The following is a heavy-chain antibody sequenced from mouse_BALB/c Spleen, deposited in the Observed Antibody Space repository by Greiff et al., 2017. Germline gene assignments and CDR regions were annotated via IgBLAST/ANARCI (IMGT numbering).Heavy chain of an antibody. CDR3: VRDGRYDYAMDY. V-gene: IGHV2-9-2*01. J-gene: IGHJ4*01. D-gene: IGHD2-14*01. Sequence: VKLVESGPGLVAPSQSLSITCTVSGFSLTSYDISWIRQPPGKGLEWLGVIWTGGGTNYNSAFMSRLSISKDNSKSQVFLKMNSLQTDDTAIYYCVRDGRYDYAMDYWGQGTSVTVSS. CDR2: IWTGGGT. CDR1: GFSLTSYD.